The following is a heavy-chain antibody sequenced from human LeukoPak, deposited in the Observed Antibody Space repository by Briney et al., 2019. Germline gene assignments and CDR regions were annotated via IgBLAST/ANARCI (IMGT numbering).Heavy chain of an antibody. CDR2: ISSSSSTI. D-gene: IGHD2-2*01. CDR1: GFTFSSYS. CDR3: AKDADIVVVPAATDAFDI. J-gene: IGHJ3*02. V-gene: IGHV3-48*04. Sequence: GGSLRLSCAASGFTFSSYSMNWVRQAPGKGLEWVSYISSSSSTIYYADSVKGRFTISRDNAKNSLYLQMNSLRAEDTAVYYCAKDADIVVVPAATDAFDIWGQGTMVTVSS.